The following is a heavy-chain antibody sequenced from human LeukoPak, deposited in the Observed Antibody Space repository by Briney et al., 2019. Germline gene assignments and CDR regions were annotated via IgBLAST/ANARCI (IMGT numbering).Heavy chain of an antibody. V-gene: IGHV3-30*02. J-gene: IGHJ4*02. CDR1: GFTFSSYG. CDR3: AKAGIQKWLVPFDY. CDR2: IRYDGSNK. Sequence: PGGSLRLSCAASGFTFSSYGMHWVRQAPGKGLEWVAFIRYDGSNKYYADSVKGRFTISRDNSKNTLYLQMNSLRAKDTAVYYCAKAGIQKWLVPFDYWGQGTLVTVSS. D-gene: IGHD6-19*01.